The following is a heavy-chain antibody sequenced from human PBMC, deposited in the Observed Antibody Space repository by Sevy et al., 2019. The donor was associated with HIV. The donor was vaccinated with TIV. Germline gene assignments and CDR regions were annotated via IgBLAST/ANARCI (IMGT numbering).Heavy chain of an antibody. D-gene: IGHD5-18*01. V-gene: IGHV4-39*01. CDR1: GGSISSSSYY. CDR2: IYYSGST. J-gene: IGHJ4*02. Sequence: SETLSLTCTVSGGSISSSSYYWGWIRQPPGKGLEWIGSIYYSGSTCYNPSLKSRVTISVDTSKNQFSLKLSSVTAADTAVYHCVRGNTAMAFDYWGQGTLVTVSS. CDR3: VRGNTAMAFDY.